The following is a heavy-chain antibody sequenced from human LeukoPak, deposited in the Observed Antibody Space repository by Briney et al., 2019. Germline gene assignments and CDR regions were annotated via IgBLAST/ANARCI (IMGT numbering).Heavy chain of an antibody. V-gene: IGHV4-34*01. J-gene: IGHJ4*02. Sequence: SETLSLTCAVYGGSFSGYYWSWIRQPPGKGLEWIGEINHSGSTNYNPSLKSRVTISVDTSKNQFSLKLSSVTAADTAVYYCARATLTGSHDYWGQGTLVTVSS. D-gene: IGHD7-27*01. CDR3: ARATLTGSHDY. CDR1: GGSFSGYY. CDR2: INHSGST.